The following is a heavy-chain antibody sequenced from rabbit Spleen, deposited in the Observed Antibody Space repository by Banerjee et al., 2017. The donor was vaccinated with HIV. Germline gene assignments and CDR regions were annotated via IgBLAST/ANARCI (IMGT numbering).Heavy chain of an antibody. J-gene: IGHJ6*01. V-gene: IGHV1S40*01. D-gene: IGHD8-1*01. CDR2: MNVGSNDIT. Sequence: QSLEESGGDLVKPGASLTLTCTASGFSFSSNYYMCWVRQAPGKGLEWIACMNVGSNDITYYATWAEGRFTISKTSSTTVTLQMTSLTVADTATYFCARDAASSFSSYGMDLWGPGTLVTVS. CDR3: ARDAASSFSSYGMDL. CDR1: GFSFSSNYY.